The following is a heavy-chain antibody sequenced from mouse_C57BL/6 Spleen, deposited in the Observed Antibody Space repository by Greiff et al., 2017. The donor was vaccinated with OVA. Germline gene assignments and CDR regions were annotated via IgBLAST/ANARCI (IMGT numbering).Heavy chain of an antibody. CDR2: IDPSDSYT. CDR3: ARRTTVSYYYAMDY. V-gene: IGHV1-69*01. J-gene: IGHJ4*01. Sequence: QVHVKQPGAELVMPGASVKLSCKASGYTFTSYWMHWVKQRPGQGLEWIGEIDPSDSYTNYNQKFKGKSTLTVDKSSSTAYMQLSSLTSEDSAVYYCARRTTVSYYYAMDYWGQGTSVTVSS. D-gene: IGHD1-1*01. CDR1: GYTFTSYW.